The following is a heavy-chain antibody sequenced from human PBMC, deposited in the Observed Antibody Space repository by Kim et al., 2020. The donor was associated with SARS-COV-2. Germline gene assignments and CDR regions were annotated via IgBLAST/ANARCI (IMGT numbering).Heavy chain of an antibody. D-gene: IGHD3-9*01. CDR2: IKSKTDGGTT. J-gene: IGHJ3*02. CDR1: FSNAW. Sequence: FSNAWMSWVRQAPGKGLEWVGRIKSKTDGGTTDYAAPVKGRFTISRDDSKNTLYLQMNSLKTEDTAVYYCTTQDILTGFGAFDIWGQGTMV. V-gene: IGHV3-15*01. CDR3: TTQDILTGFGAFDI.